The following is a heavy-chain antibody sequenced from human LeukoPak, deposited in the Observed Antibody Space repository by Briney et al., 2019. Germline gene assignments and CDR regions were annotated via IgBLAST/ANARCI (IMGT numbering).Heavy chain of an antibody. V-gene: IGHV3-21*01. Sequence: PGGSLRLSCAASGFTFSSYSMNWVRQAPGKGLEWVSSISSSSSYIYYADSVKGRFTISRDNAKNSLYLQMNSLRAEDTAVYYCAREMGTNQYSSGWSSVGMDVWGKGTTVTISS. D-gene: IGHD6-19*01. CDR3: AREMGTNQYSSGWSSVGMDV. J-gene: IGHJ6*03. CDR1: GFTFSSYS. CDR2: ISSSSSYI.